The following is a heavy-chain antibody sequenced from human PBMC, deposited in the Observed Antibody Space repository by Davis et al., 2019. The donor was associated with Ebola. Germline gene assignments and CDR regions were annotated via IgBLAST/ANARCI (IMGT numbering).Heavy chain of an antibody. D-gene: IGHD2-15*01. Sequence: GESLKISCAASGFSFNIYGMYWFRQPPGKVLEWVSYIGASDEGISYADSVKGRFTISRDNAKDSLYLHMNSLRDDDMAVYYCARRILGDSRGAVDVWGQGTTVTVSS. CDR1: GFSFNIYG. J-gene: IGHJ6*02. V-gene: IGHV3-48*02. CDR2: IGASDEGI. CDR3: ARRILGDSRGAVDV.